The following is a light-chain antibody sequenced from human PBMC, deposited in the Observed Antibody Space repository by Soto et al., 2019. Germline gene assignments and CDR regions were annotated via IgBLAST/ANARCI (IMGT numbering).Light chain of an antibody. CDR1: QSVSSNY. CDR2: DAS. CDR3: QQYASTPSGT. V-gene: IGKV3-20*01. Sequence: EIVLTQSPGPLSMSPGARATLSCRASQSVSSNYLAWYQQKPGQAPRLLIYDASSRATGIPDRFSGSGSGTDFILTISRLEPEDFAVYYWQQYASTPSGTFGQGTKVEIK. J-gene: IGKJ1*01.